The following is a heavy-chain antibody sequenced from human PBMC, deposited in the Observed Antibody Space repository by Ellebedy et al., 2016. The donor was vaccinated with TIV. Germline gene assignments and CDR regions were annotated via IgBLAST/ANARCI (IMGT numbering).Heavy chain of an antibody. Sequence: AASVKVSCKASGYTFTGYYMHWVRQAPGQGLEWMGWINPNSGGTNYAQKFQGRVTMTRDTSISTAYMELSRLRSDDKAVYYCARSGSGTNYYYGMDVWGQGTTVTVSS. CDR2: INPNSGGT. V-gene: IGHV1-2*02. CDR1: GYTFTGYY. CDR3: ARSGSGTNYYYGMDV. J-gene: IGHJ6*02. D-gene: IGHD3-10*01.